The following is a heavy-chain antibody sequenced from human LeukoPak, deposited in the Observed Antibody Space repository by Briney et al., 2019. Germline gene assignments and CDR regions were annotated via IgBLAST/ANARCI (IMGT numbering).Heavy chain of an antibody. CDR3: ARGGYFDGIDY. V-gene: IGHV4-30-2*01. CDR1: GGSISSGGYS. CDR2: IYHSGST. D-gene: IGHD3-9*01. Sequence: SETLSLTCAVSGGSISSGGYSWSWIRQPPGKGLEWIGYIYHSGSTYYNPSLKSRVTISVDRSKNQFSLKLSSVTAADTAVYYCARGGYFDGIDYWGQGTPVTVSS. J-gene: IGHJ4*02.